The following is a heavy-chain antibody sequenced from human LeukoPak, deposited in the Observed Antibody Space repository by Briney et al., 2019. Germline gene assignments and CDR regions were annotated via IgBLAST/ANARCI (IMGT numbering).Heavy chain of an antibody. J-gene: IGHJ5*01. CDR3: PRITAYDDS. Sequence: GGSLRLSCAASGFTVSSNYMNWVRQAPGKGLEWVSGIYVDGSTYYADSVKGRLTISRDNSRNTLYLQMNSLRAEDTAVYYCPRITAYDDSWGQGTLVTVSS. CDR2: IYVDGST. CDR1: GFTVSSNY. V-gene: IGHV3-53*01. D-gene: IGHD1-20*01.